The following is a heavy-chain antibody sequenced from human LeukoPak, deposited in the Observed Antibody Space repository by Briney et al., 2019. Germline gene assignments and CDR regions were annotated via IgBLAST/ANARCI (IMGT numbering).Heavy chain of an antibody. CDR3: AREGYSSSWPFDY. CDR1: GFTFSSYS. V-gene: IGHV3-21*01. CDR2: ISSSSSYI. J-gene: IGHJ4*02. D-gene: IGHD6-13*01. Sequence: GGSLRLSCAASGFTFSSYSMNWVRQAPGKGLEWVSSISSSSSYIYYADSVKGRFTISRDNAKNSLYLQMNSLRAEDTAVYYRAREGYSSSWPFDYWGQGTLVTVSS.